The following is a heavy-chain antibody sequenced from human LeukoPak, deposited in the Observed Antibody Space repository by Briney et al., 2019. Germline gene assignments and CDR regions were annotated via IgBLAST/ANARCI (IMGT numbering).Heavy chain of an antibody. CDR2: IIPILGIA. J-gene: IGHJ4*02. CDR1: GGTFSSYA. CDR3: ARDVDKWFGADY. V-gene: IGHV1-69*04. D-gene: IGHD3-10*01. Sequence: ASVKVSCKASGGTFSSYAISWVRQAPGQGLEWMGRIIPILGIANYAQKFQGRVTITADKSTSTAYMELSSLRSEDTAVYYCARDVDKWFGADYWGQGTLVTVSS.